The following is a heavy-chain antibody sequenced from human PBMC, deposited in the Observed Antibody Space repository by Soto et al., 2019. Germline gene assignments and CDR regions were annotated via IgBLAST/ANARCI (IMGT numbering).Heavy chain of an antibody. CDR3: ARARPQYCSSTSCYRFDY. CDR2: IIPIFGTA. V-gene: IGHV1-69*13. CDR1: GGTFSSYA. J-gene: IGHJ4*02. Sequence: SVKVSCKASGGTFSSYAISWVRQAPGQGLEWMGGIIPIFGTANYAQKFQGRVTITADESTSTAYMELSSLRSEDTALYYCARARPQYCSSTSCYRFDYWGQGTLVTVSS. D-gene: IGHD2-2*02.